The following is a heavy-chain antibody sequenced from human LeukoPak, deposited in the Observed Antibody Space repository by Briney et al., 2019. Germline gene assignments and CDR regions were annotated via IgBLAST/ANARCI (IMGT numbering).Heavy chain of an antibody. CDR2: IYYSGST. CDR3: ASGAMATWSY. V-gene: IGHV4-31*03. J-gene: IGHJ4*02. D-gene: IGHD5-24*01. Sequence: PSETLSLTCTVSGGSISSGGYYWSWIRQHPGKGLEWIGYIYYSGSTYYNPSLKSRVTISVDTTKNQFSLKLSSVTAADTAVYYCASGAMATWSYWGQGTLVTVSS. CDR1: GGSISSGGYY.